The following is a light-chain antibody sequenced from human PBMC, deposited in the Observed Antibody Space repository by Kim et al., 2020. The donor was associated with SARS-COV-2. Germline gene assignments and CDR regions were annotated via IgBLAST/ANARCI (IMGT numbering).Light chain of an antibody. CDR3: QHYGTSPLT. CDR1: QSVSSNF. Sequence: LAPGERATVCCRASQSVSSNFLAWYQQKPGQAPRLLIYGASSRATGIPDRFSGSGSETDFILTISRLDPEDFAVYYCQHYGTSPLTFGGGTKLEI. V-gene: IGKV3-20*01. CDR2: GAS. J-gene: IGKJ4*01.